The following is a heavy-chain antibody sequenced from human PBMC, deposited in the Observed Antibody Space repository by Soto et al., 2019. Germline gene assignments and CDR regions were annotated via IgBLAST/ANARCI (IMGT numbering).Heavy chain of an antibody. J-gene: IGHJ4*02. CDR2: VSNKNGVT. D-gene: IGHD2-8*02. CDR3: ARERLNTGWYGFDH. V-gene: IGHV1-18*04. Sequence: ASVKVSCKASGYTFTSYYMHWVRQAPGQGLEWMGWVSNKNGVTNYAEKFRDRVTMTTDTSTDTIYMELRSLRSDDTAVYFCARERLNTGWYGFDHWGQGTQVTVSS. CDR1: GYTFTSYY.